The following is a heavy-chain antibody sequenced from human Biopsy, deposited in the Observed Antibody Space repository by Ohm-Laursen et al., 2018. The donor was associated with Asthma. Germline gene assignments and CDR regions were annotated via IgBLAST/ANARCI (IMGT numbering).Heavy chain of an antibody. J-gene: IGHJ3*01. CDR1: GYNFISFA. CDR3: ARTYYDFLTGQVKDVFGV. V-gene: IGHV1-3*01. D-gene: IGHD3-9*01. CDR2: INAGNGNT. Sequence: ASVKVSCKASGYNFISFAMHWVRQVPGQRLEWMGWINAGNGNTKYSQKFQGRVTITRDTSASTAYMELRSLRSEDTATYYCARTYYDFLTGQVKDVFGVWGQGTMVTVSS.